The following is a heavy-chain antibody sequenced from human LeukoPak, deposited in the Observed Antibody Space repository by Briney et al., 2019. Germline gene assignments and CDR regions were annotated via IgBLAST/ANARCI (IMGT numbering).Heavy chain of an antibody. D-gene: IGHD3-10*01. CDR3: ARDFGDLKRGSGAY. CDR1: GFTFSSYS. V-gene: IGHV3-21*01. CDR2: ISSSSSYI. J-gene: IGHJ4*02. Sequence: PGGFLRLSCAASGFTFSSYSMNWVRQAPGKGLEWVSSISSSSSYIYYADSVKGRFTISRDNAKNSLYLQMNSLRAEDTAVYYCARDFGDLKRGSGAYWGQGTLVTVSS.